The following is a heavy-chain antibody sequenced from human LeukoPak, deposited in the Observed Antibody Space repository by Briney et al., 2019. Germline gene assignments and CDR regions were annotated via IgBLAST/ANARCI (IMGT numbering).Heavy chain of an antibody. D-gene: IGHD3-22*01. CDR2: ISGSGDNT. CDR1: GFTFSSYA. CDR3: AKGSYYDSSGSFYFDY. J-gene: IGHJ4*02. Sequence: GGSLRLSCAASGFTFSSYAMSWVRQAPGKGLEWASGISGSGDNTYYADSVKGRFTISRDNSKNTLYVQVNSLGTEDTAAYYCAKGSYYDSSGSFYFDYWGQGTLVTVSS. V-gene: IGHV3-23*01.